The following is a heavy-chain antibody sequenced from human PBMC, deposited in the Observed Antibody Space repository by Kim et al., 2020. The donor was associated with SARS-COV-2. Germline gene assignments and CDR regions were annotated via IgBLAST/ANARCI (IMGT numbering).Heavy chain of an antibody. J-gene: IGHJ4*02. D-gene: IGHD5-12*01. Sequence: KLQGRVTISRDTSASTAYMELSSLRSEDTAVYYCARDRSRRKWLREPFDYWGQGTLVTVSS. V-gene: IGHV1-3*01. CDR3: ARDRSRRKWLREPFDY.